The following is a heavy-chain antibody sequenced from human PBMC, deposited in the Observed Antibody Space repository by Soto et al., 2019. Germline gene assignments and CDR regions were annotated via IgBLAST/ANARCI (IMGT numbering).Heavy chain of an antibody. CDR2: IIPILGIA. CDR1: GGTFSSYT. CDR3: AREDHGYCSGGSCRTYYYYYYMDV. J-gene: IGHJ6*03. D-gene: IGHD2-15*01. V-gene: IGHV1-69*04. Sequence: SVKVSCKASGGTFSSYTISWVRQAPGQGLEWMGRIIPILGIANYAQKFQGRVTITADKSTSTAYMELSSLRSEDTAVYYCAREDHGYCSGGSCRTYYYYYYMDVWGKGTTVTVSS.